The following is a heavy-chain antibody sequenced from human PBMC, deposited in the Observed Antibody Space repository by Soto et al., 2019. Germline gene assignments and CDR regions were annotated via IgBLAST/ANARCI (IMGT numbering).Heavy chain of an antibody. CDR2: IIPILGIA. CDR1: GGTFSSYT. CDR3: AREDISGQKSD. Sequence: QVQLVQSGAEVKKPGSSVKVSCKASGGTFSSYTISWVRQAPGQGLEWMGRIIPILGIANYAQKFQGRVTXTXXKSTSTAYMELSSLRSEDTAVYYCAREDISGQKSDWGQGTLVTVSS. J-gene: IGHJ4*02. D-gene: IGHD3-22*01. V-gene: IGHV1-69*08.